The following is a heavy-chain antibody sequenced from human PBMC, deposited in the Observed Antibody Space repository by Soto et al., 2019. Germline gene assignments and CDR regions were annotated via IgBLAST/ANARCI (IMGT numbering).Heavy chain of an antibody. V-gene: IGHV5-10-1*01. CDR1: GYSFTSYW. J-gene: IGHJ6*02. CDR2: IDPSDSYT. CDR3: ASNSQYSSSSSYYYGMDV. D-gene: IGHD6-6*01. Sequence: PGESLKISCKGSGYSFTSYWISWVRQMPGKGLEWMGRIDPSDSYTNYSPSFQGHVTISADKSISTAYLQWSSLKASDTAMYYCASNSQYSSSSSYYYGMDVWGQGTTVTVSS.